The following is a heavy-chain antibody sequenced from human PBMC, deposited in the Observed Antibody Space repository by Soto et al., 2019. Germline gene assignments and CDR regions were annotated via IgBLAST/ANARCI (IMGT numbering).Heavy chain of an antibody. CDR2: ISKGGSNL. V-gene: IGHV3-30-3*01. Sequence: LRLSCAASGFTLSSYAIHWVRQAPGKGLEWVTVISKGGSNLYFADSVKGRFTISRDNSKNTLYLQMNSLRSEDTAVYYCAREVEYTSAFGISSSFDYWGQGTLVTV. CDR1: GFTLSSYA. D-gene: IGHD6-19*01. CDR3: AREVEYTSAFGISSSFDY. J-gene: IGHJ4*02.